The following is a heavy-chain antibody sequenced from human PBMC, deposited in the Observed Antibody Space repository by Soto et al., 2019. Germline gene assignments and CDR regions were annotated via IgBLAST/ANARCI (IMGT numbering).Heavy chain of an antibody. D-gene: IGHD1-1*01. Sequence: VQVVESGGGLGQPGGSLRLSCEVSGFTCSGFWMNWVRQAPGKGLEWVANIDHGGSEKNLVDSVMGRFTISRDNAKNTLYLQMNSVRAEDTAFYYCTRGGRDFDFWGQGTLVTVSS. V-gene: IGHV3-7*04. CDR3: TRGGRDFDF. CDR1: GFTCSGFW. CDR2: IDHGGSEK. J-gene: IGHJ4*02.